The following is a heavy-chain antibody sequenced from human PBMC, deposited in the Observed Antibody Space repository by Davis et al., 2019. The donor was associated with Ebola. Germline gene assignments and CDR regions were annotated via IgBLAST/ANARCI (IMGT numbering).Heavy chain of an antibody. V-gene: IGHV1-69*06. CDR3: ARDADSSGRGMDV. D-gene: IGHD3-22*01. J-gene: IGHJ6*02. CDR1: GGTFSSYA. CDR2: IIPIFGTA. Sequence: SVKVSCKASGGTFSSYAISWVRQAPGQGLEWMGGIIPIFGTANYAQKFQGRVTITADKSTSTAYMELSSLRSEDTAVYYCARDADSSGRGMDVWGQGTTVTVSS.